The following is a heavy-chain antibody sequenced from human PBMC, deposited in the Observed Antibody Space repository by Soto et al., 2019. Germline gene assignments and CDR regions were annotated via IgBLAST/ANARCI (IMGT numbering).Heavy chain of an antibody. J-gene: IGHJ4*02. CDR2: ISYDGSNK. CDR3: AQDRGSCTGGICFYSIYY. Sequence: QVQLVESGGGAVQPGRSLRLSCAASGFTFSKYGMYWVRQAPGNGLEWVAVISYDGSNKYYADSVKGRFTISRDNSKNTLYLQMNSLRPDDTAVYYCAQDRGSCTGGICFYSIYYWGRGTLVTVSS. V-gene: IGHV3-30*18. CDR1: GFTFSKYG. D-gene: IGHD2-15*01.